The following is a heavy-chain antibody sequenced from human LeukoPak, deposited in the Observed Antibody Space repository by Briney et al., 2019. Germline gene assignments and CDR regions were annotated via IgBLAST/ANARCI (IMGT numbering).Heavy chain of an antibody. CDR2: IYTSGST. CDR3: ARVSIPELPLDY. CDR1: GGSISSGSYY. J-gene: IGHJ4*02. V-gene: IGHV4-61*02. D-gene: IGHD2-2*02. Sequence: SETLSLTCTVSGGSISSGSYYWSWSRQPAGNGLEWIGRIYTSGSTNYNPSLKSRVTISVDTSKNQFSLKLSSVTAADTAVYYCARVSIPELPLDYWGQGTLVTVSS.